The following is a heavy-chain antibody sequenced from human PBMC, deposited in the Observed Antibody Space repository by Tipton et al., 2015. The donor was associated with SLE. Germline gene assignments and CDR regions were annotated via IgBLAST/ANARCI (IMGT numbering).Heavy chain of an antibody. CDR3: ARGKYYFDY. CDR1: GGSISTSSYY. D-gene: IGHD2/OR15-2a*01. V-gene: IGHV4-39*07. J-gene: IGHJ4*02. CDR2: VYYTGNT. Sequence: LRLSCNVSGGSISTSSYYWGWIRQPPGKGLEWVGTVYYTGNTFYNPSLKSRVTILVDTSKNQFSPKLSSVTAEDTAVYYCARGKYYFDYWGQGTLITVSS.